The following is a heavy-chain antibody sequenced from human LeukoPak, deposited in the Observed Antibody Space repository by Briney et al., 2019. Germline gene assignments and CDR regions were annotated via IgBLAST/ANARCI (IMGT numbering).Heavy chain of an antibody. Sequence: PSETLSLTCTVSGGSISSHYWSWIRQPAGKGLEWIGRIYASGTSNYNPSLKSRVTMSVDTSKNQFSLKLSSVTAADTAVYYCARDRAHGEYFRWFDPWGQGTLVTVSS. CDR1: GGSISSHY. CDR3: ARDRAHGEYFRWFDP. D-gene: IGHD4-17*01. J-gene: IGHJ5*02. V-gene: IGHV4-4*07. CDR2: IYASGTS.